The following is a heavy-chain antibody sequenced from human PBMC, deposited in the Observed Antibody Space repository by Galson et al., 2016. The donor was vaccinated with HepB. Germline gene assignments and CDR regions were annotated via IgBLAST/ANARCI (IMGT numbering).Heavy chain of an antibody. CDR2: INPSGGST. D-gene: IGHD4-11*01. V-gene: IGHV1-46*01. CDR1: GYTFTSYY. CDR3: ARAGLPPYYYYGMDV. Sequence: SVKVSCKASGYTFTSYYMYWVRQAPGRGLEWMGIINPSGGSTSYPQRFQGRVTMTRDTSTSTVYMEPSSLRSEDTAVYYCARAGLPPYYYYGMDVWGQGTKVTVS. J-gene: IGHJ6*02.